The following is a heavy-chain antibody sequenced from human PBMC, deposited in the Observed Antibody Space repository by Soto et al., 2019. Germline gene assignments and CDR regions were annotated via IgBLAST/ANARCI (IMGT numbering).Heavy chain of an antibody. J-gene: IGHJ6*02. CDR3: ARSRRGAYSSGWYSPSGYYNYGIDV. V-gene: IGHV5-51*01. Sequence: EVQLVQSGAEMKKPGESLKISCKASGYSFTTYWIGWVRQMPGKGLEWMGIIYPGDSDTKYSPSLQGPVSISADTYISTAYLQWTSLKASDTAMYYCARSRRGAYSSGWYSPSGYYNYGIDVWGQGTKVTVSS. D-gene: IGHD6-19*01. CDR1: GYSFTTYW. CDR2: IYPGDSDT.